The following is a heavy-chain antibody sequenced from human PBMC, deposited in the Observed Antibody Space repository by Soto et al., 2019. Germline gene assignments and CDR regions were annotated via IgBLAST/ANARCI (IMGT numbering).Heavy chain of an antibody. CDR1: GFTFDDYA. V-gene: IGHV3-9*01. Sequence: PGGSLRLSCAASGFTFDDYAMHWVRQAPGKGLEWVSGISWNSGSIGYADSVKGRFTISRDNAKNSLYLQMNSLRAEDTALYYCAKSGEAGYYYYYYMDAWGKGTTVNVSS. CDR3: AKSGEAGYYYYYYMDA. D-gene: IGHD6-19*01. CDR2: ISWNSGSI. J-gene: IGHJ6*03.